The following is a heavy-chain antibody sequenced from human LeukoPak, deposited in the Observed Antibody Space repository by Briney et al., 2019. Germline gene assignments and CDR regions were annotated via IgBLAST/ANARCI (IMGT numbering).Heavy chain of an antibody. CDR2: IYTSGST. Sequence: PSETLSLTCTVSGGSISSYYWSWIRQPAGKGLEWIGRIYTSGSTNYNPSLKSRVTMSVDTSKSQFSLKLSSVTAADTAVYYCARARLYGGKAEAAFDIWGQGTMVTVSS. CDR1: GGSISSYY. J-gene: IGHJ3*02. CDR3: ARARLYGGKAEAAFDI. D-gene: IGHD4-23*01. V-gene: IGHV4-4*07.